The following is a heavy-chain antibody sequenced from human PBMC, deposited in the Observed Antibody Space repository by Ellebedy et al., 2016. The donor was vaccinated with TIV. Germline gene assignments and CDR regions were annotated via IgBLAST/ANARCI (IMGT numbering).Heavy chain of an antibody. D-gene: IGHD2-2*01. Sequence: AASVKVSCKASGGTFSSYAISWVRQAPGQGLEWMGRIIPILGIANYAQKFQGRVTITADKSTSTAYMELSSLRSEDTAVYYCAREDIVVVPAAMRGVGGAFDYWGQGTLVTVSS. CDR2: IIPILGIA. CDR1: GGTFSSYA. J-gene: IGHJ4*02. CDR3: AREDIVVVPAAMRGVGGAFDY. V-gene: IGHV1-69*04.